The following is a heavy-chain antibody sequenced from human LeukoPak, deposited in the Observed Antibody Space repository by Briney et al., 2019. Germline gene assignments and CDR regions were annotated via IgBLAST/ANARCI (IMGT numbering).Heavy chain of an antibody. D-gene: IGHD3-22*01. CDR2: IDPSDSYT. V-gene: IGHV5-10-1*01. Sequence: GESLRISCKGSGYSFTSYWISWARQMPGKGLEWMGRIDPSDSYTNYGPSFEGHVTISADKSSSTAYLHWSSLEASDTAMYFCARHVYYYDYSGYYYGLWGQGTMVTVSS. CDR1: GYSFTSYW. CDR3: ARHVYYYDYSGYYYGL. J-gene: IGHJ3*01.